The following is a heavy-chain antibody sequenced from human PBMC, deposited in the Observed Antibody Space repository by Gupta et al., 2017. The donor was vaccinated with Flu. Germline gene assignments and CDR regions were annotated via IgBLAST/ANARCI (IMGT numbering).Heavy chain of an antibody. Sequence: EVQLVESGGGLVQPGGSLRLSCAASGFPFRNYEMNWVRQAPGKGPEWVSYISSSGRTIYYADSVKGRFTISRDNAKNSLYLQMNSLRAEDTAVYYCTRYVAGPDYWGQGTLVTVSS. D-gene: IGHD6-19*01. CDR3: TRYVAGPDY. CDR2: ISSSGRTI. J-gene: IGHJ4*02. V-gene: IGHV3-48*03. CDR1: GFPFRNYE.